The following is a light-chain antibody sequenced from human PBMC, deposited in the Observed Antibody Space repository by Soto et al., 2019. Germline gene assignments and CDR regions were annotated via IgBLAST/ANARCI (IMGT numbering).Light chain of an antibody. J-gene: IGLJ2*01. V-gene: IGLV2-14*01. CDR1: SGDGDTYKFGGYQC. CDR3: SSYTTSGTV. Sequence: SALTQPASVSGSPGQSITISCTGPSGDGDTYKFGGYQCLSWYQQHPGQAPKLIILDVSNRPSGVSDRVSGSKSGNRASLTISGLQADDEADYHCSSYTTSGTVFGGGTKLTVL. CDR2: DVS.